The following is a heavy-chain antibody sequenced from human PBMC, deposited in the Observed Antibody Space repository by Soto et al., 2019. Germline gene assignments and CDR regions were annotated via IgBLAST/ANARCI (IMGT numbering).Heavy chain of an antibody. V-gene: IGHV4-30-4*01. Sequence: PSETLSRTCTVSAGSISSGDYYWSWIRQPPGKGLEWIGYIYYSGNTYYNPSLKNRVTISVDMSKNQFSLKLSSVTAADTAVYYCARDRWERRHFDYWGQGALVTVSS. CDR1: AGSISSGDYY. J-gene: IGHJ4*02. D-gene: IGHD1-26*01. CDR2: IYYSGNT. CDR3: ARDRWERRHFDY.